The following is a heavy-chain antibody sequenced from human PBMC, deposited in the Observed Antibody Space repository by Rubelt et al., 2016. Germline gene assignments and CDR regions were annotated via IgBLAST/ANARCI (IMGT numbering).Heavy chain of an antibody. Sequence: QLQLQESGPGLVKPSETLSLTCTVSGGSISSSSYYWGCIRQPPGKGLEWIGSVYYSGSTYYKPSLKSRVTISVDTSKNLLSLKLSSVTAADTAVYYCARQWPGAEAAFDYWGQGTLVTVSS. CDR1: GGSISSSSYY. D-gene: IGHD6-13*01. J-gene: IGHJ4*02. CDR3: ARQWPGAEAAFDY. CDR2: VYYSGST. V-gene: IGHV4-39*01.